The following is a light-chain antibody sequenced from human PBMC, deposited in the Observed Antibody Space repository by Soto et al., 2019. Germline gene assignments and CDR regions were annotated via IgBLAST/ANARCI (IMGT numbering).Light chain of an antibody. CDR2: LESSGSQ. V-gene: IGLV4-60*03. J-gene: IGLJ1*01. CDR1: SGDRSYI. Sequence: QSVLTQSSSASASLGSSVNLTCTLSSGDRSYIIAWHQQQPGKAPRFLMRLESSGSQNKGSGVPDRFSGSSSGAARYLTISNLQSEDEADYYCETWDSYSHVFGTGTKVTVL. CDR3: ETWDSYSHV.